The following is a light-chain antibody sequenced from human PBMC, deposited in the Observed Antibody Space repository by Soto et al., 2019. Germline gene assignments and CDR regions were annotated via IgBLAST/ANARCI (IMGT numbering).Light chain of an antibody. CDR3: QQYNYWPPWT. V-gene: IGKV3-15*01. CDR2: GAS. CDR1: QRVSSN. Sequence: EIVMTQSPATLSVSPGERATLSCRASQRVSSNLAWYQQKPGQAPRLLIYGASTRATGIPARFSGSGSGTEFTLTISSLQAEDFAVYYCQQYNYWPPWTFGQGTKVEIK. J-gene: IGKJ1*01.